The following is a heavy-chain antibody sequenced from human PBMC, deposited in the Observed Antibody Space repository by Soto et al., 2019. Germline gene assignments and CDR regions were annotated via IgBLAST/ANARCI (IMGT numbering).Heavy chain of an antibody. V-gene: IGHV3-72*01. Sequence: HPGGSLRLSCVASGFTFSDQYMDWARLAPGRGLEWVGRSRNKVNGYSTEYAASVRGRFTISRDESQNSAYLHMNSLKTEDTAVYYCASGIPDVRGAFDVWGQGTMVTVSS. CDR2: SRNKVNGYST. J-gene: IGHJ3*01. D-gene: IGHD2-2*01. CDR1: GFTFSDQY. CDR3: ASGIPDVRGAFDV.